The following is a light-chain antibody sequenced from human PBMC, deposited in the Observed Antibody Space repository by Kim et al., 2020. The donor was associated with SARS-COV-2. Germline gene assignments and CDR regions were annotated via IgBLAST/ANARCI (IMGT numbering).Light chain of an antibody. V-gene: IGKV3-11*01. CDR2: DAS. Sequence: DIVLTQSPATLSLSPGERATLSCRASQSVYNYLACYQQKPGKAPRLLIYDASNRVTGIPPRFSGSGSGTDFTLTISSLEPEDFAIYYCQQRKDWPPLTFGGGTKVDIK. J-gene: IGKJ4*01. CDR3: QQRKDWPPLT. CDR1: QSVYNY.